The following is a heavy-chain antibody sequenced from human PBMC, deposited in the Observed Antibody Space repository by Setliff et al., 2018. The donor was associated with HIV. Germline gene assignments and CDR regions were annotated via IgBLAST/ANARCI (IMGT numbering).Heavy chain of an antibody. Sequence: SETLSLTCTVSSGPISNGGFYWSWIRHHPGKGLEWIAYIYYTGNTYFNPSLKSRITISIDTSKNQFSLKMSSVTAADTAVYYCARDRYAGEIDYWGQGTLVTVSS. CDR1: SGPISNGGFY. D-gene: IGHD3-10*01. CDR2: IYYTGNT. V-gene: IGHV4-31*03. J-gene: IGHJ4*02. CDR3: ARDRYAGEIDY.